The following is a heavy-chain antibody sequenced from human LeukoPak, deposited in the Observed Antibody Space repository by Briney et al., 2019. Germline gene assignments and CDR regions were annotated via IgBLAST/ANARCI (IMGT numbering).Heavy chain of an antibody. V-gene: IGHV1-8*03. CDR2: MNRNSGST. CDR3: ARGRSTGYPYYFEY. J-gene: IGHJ4*02. Sequence: GASVKVSCKASGHTFTRHGITWVRQAPGQGLKWMGWMNRNSGSTGDAQKFQGRVTITRNTSISTAYMELSGLRSEDTAVYYCARGRSTGYPYYFEYWGQGTLVTVSS. D-gene: IGHD5-12*01. CDR1: GHTFTRHG.